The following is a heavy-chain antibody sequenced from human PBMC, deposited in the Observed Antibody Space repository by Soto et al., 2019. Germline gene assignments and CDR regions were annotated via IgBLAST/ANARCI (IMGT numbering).Heavy chain of an antibody. Sequence: QVPLVQSGAEAKKPGSSVKVSCKASGGTFSSYTISWVRQAPGQGIEWMGRIIPILGIANYAQKFQGRDTITADNSTITDYMEVSRLGSEDTAVYYWARGGVPAGYGMDFWGQGTTVNVAS. J-gene: IGHJ6*02. D-gene: IGHD2-2*01. CDR1: GGTFSSYT. CDR3: ARGGVPAGYGMDF. V-gene: IGHV1-69*02. CDR2: IIPILGIA.